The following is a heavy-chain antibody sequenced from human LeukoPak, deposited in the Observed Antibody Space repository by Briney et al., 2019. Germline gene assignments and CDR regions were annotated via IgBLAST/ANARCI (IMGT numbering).Heavy chain of an antibody. D-gene: IGHD6-13*01. CDR2: ISYDGSNK. CDR1: GFSFSNYT. CDR3: ARDLEYSSSRPYYYYYYYMDV. V-gene: IGHV3-30*04. J-gene: IGHJ6*03. Sequence: GGSLRLSCAASGFSFSNYTMNWVRQAPGKGLEWVAVISYDGSNKYYADSVKGRFTISRDNSKNTLYLQMNSLRAEDTAVYYCARDLEYSSSRPYYYYYYYMDVWGKGTTVTVSS.